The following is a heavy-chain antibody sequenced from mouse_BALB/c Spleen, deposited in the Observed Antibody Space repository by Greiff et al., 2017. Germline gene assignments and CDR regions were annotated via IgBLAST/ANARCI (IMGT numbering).Heavy chain of an antibody. V-gene: IGHV2-9*02. J-gene: IGHJ3*01. D-gene: IGHD2-1*01. CDR2: IWAGGST. Sequence: VMLVESGPGLVAPSQSLSITCTVSGFSLTSYGVHWVRQPPGKGLEWLGVIWAGGSTNYNSALMSRLSISKDNSKSQVFLKMNSLQTDDTAMYYCAREANGNYCFAYWGQGTLVTVSA. CDR1: GFSLTSYG. CDR3: AREANGNYCFAY.